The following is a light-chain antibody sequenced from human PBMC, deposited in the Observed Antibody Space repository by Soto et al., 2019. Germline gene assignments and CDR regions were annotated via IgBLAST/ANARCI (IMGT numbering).Light chain of an antibody. V-gene: IGKV3-20*01. J-gene: IGKJ1*01. CDR3: QQYNSSPET. Sequence: EIVLAQSPGVLSLSPGERATLSCRASQSVDSAFFAWYQQKPGQAPRLLIYGASNRVTGIPDRFSGSGSGTDFPLTISKLEPEDFAVYYCQQYNSSPETFGRGTKVEIK. CDR2: GAS. CDR1: QSVDSAF.